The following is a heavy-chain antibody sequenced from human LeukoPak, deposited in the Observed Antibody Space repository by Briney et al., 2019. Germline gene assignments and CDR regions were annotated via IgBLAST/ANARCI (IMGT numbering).Heavy chain of an antibody. CDR1: GFTFSSYG. Sequence: GGSLRLSCAASGFTFSSYGMHWVRQAPGKGLEWVAFIRYDGSNKYYADSVKGRFTISRDNAKNTLYLQMNSLRAEDTAVYYCARQHDFWSGYLFDYWGQGTLVTVSS. J-gene: IGHJ4*02. CDR3: ARQHDFWSGYLFDY. D-gene: IGHD3-3*01. CDR2: IRYDGSNK. V-gene: IGHV3-30*02.